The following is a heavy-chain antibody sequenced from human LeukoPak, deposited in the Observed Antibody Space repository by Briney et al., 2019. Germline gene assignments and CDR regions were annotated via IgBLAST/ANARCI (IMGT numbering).Heavy chain of an antibody. D-gene: IGHD3-10*01. Sequence: GASVKVSCKASGYTFTGYYIHGVRQAPGQGREWMGRINSNSGGTNYAQKLQGRVTMTRDTSISTAYMELSRLTSDDTAMYYCARDGSGLGYWGQGTLVTVSS. J-gene: IGHJ4*02. CDR1: GYTFTGYY. V-gene: IGHV1-2*06. CDR3: ARDGSGLGY. CDR2: INSNSGGT.